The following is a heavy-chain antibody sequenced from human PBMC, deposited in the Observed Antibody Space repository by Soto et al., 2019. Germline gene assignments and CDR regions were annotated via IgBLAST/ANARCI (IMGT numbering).Heavy chain of an antibody. J-gene: IGHJ4*02. CDR3: AKGGRQWLVTSDFNY. D-gene: IGHD6-19*01. Sequence: VQLVESGGGVVQPGRSLRLSCAASGFTFSDYAMHWVRQAPGKGLEWVAVVSHDGRNTHYADSVKGRFTISRGSSKHTVSLEMTSLRAEDTAVYYCAKGGRQWLVTSDFNYWGQGALVPVSS. CDR2: VSHDGRNT. V-gene: IGHV3-30*18. CDR1: GFTFSDYA.